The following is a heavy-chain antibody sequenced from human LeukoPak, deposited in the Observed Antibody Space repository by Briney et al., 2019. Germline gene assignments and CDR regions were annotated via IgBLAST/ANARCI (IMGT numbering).Heavy chain of an antibody. Sequence: SETLSLTCSVSGSSISSGYYWGWVRQPPGKGLEWIGSIKHRGRSYYNPSLKSRVTISVDTSKNQFSLKLSSVTAADTAVYYCARQHYYDSSGYYSPIDYWGQGTLVTVSS. CDR2: IKHRGRS. CDR3: ARQHYYDSSGYYSPIDY. V-gene: IGHV4-38-2*02. D-gene: IGHD3-22*01. J-gene: IGHJ4*02. CDR1: GSSISSGYY.